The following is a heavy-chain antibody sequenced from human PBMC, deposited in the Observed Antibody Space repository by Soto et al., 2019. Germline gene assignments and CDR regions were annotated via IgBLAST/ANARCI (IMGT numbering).Heavy chain of an antibody. Sequence: GGSLRLSXAASGFTFSSYGMHWVRQAPGKGLEWVAVISYDGSNKYYADSVKGRFTISRDNSKNTLYLQMNSLRAEDTAVYYCAKGALSGYYYFDYWGQGTLVTVSS. V-gene: IGHV3-30*18. D-gene: IGHD5-12*01. CDR2: ISYDGSNK. J-gene: IGHJ4*02. CDR3: AKGALSGYYYFDY. CDR1: GFTFSSYG.